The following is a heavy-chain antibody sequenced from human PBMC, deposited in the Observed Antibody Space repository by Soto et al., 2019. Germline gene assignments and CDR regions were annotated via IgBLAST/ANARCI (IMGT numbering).Heavy chain of an antibody. CDR1: GFSVNDAW. CDR3: TTFYGSTY. Sequence: EVQLVESGGGLVKPGESLRLACAASGFSVNDAWMNWVRQAPGEGLEWVGRIKSHADGGTTDYAASMKGRFINSRDDSQNSLFLQINSKETEDTGIYFCTTFYGSTYWGQGTLVTVSS. J-gene: IGHJ4*02. CDR2: IKSHADGGTT. V-gene: IGHV3-15*07. D-gene: IGHD4-17*01.